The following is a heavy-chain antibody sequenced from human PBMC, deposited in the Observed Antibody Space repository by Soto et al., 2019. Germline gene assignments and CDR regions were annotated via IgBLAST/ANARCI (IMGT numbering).Heavy chain of an antibody. CDR2: ISGSGGST. J-gene: IGHJ4*02. CDR1: GFTFSSYA. D-gene: IGHD6-19*01. Sequence: EVQLLESGGGLVQPGGSLRLSCAASGFTFSSYAMSLVRQAPGKGLEWVSAISGSGGSTYYADSVKGRFTISRDNSKNTLYLQMNSLRAEDTAVYYCAKDSVIAVVGTCDYWGQGTLVTVSS. CDR3: AKDSVIAVVGTCDY. V-gene: IGHV3-23*01.